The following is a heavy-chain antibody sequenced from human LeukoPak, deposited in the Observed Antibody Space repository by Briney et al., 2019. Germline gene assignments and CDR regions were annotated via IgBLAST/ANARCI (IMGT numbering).Heavy chain of an antibody. CDR3: ASSRPYYYGMDV. V-gene: IGHV3-53*01. Sequence: GGSLRLSCAASGFTVSSNYMSWVRQAPGKGLEWVSVIYSGGSTYYADSVKGRFTISRDNSKNTLYLQMNSLRAEDTAVYYCASSRPYYYGMDVWGQGTTVTVSS. J-gene: IGHJ6*02. CDR2: IYSGGST. CDR1: GFTVSSNY.